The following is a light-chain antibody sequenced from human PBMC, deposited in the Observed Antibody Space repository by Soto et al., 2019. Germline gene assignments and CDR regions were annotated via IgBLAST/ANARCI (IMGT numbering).Light chain of an antibody. CDR1: SSDVGGYNY. J-gene: IGLJ2*01. Sequence: QSALTQPASVSGSAGQSITISCTGTSSDVGGYNYVSWYQQHPGKAPKLMIYEVSNRPSGVSNRFSGSKSGNTASLTSSGLQAEDEDDYYCSSYTSSSTVFGGGTKLTVL. CDR3: SSYTSSSTV. V-gene: IGLV2-14*01. CDR2: EVS.